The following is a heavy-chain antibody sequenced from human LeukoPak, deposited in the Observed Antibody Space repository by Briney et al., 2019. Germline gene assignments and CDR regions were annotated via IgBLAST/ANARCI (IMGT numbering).Heavy chain of an antibody. CDR2: ISGSGGST. Sequence: PGGSLRLSCAASGFTVSSNYMSWVRQAPGKGLEWVSAISGSGGSTYYADSVKGRFTISRDNSKNTLYLQMNSLRAEDTAVYYCAKDLAYGDYFDYWGQGTLVTVSS. CDR1: GFTVSSNY. CDR3: AKDLAYGDYFDY. J-gene: IGHJ4*02. V-gene: IGHV3-23*01. D-gene: IGHD4-17*01.